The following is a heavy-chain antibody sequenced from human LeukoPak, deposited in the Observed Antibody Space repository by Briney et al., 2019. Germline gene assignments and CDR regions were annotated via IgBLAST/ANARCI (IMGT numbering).Heavy chain of an antibody. CDR3: ARRVGYCSSTSCYSDY. V-gene: IGHV4-34*01. J-gene: IGHJ4*02. D-gene: IGHD2-2*01. Sequence: PSETLSLTCAVYGGSFSGYYWSWIRQPPGKGLEWIGEINHSGSTNYNPSLKSRVTISVDTSKNQFSLKLSSVTAADTAVHYCARRVGYCSSTSCYSDYWGQGTLVTVSS. CDR2: INHSGST. CDR1: GGSFSGYY.